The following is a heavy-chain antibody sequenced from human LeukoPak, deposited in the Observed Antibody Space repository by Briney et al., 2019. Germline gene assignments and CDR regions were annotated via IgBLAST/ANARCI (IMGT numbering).Heavy chain of an antibody. V-gene: IGHV1-8*02. CDR2: MNPNSGNT. J-gene: IGHJ5*02. D-gene: IGHD3-22*01. Sequence: ASVKVSCKASGYTFTSYYMHWVRQATGQGFEWMGWMNPNSGNTGYAQKFQGRVTMTRDTSISTAYMELSSLRSEDTAVYYCARMSYYDSSGDNWFDPWGQGTLVTVSS. CDR3: ARMSYYDSSGDNWFDP. CDR1: GYTFTSYY.